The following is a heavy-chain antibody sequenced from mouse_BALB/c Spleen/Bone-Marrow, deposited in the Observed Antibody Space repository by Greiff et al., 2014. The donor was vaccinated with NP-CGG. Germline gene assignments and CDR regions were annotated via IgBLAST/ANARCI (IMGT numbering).Heavy chain of an antibody. CDR3: AIYYGNYYAMDY. J-gene: IGHJ4*01. CDR2: IDPANGNT. D-gene: IGHD2-1*01. Sequence: VHVKQSGAELVKPGASVKLSCTASGFNIKDTYMHWVKQRPEQGLEWIGRIDPANGNTKYDPKFQGKATITADTSSNTAYLQLSSLTSEDTAVDYCAIYYGNYYAMDYWGQGTSVTVSS. CDR1: GFNIKDTY. V-gene: IGHV14-3*02.